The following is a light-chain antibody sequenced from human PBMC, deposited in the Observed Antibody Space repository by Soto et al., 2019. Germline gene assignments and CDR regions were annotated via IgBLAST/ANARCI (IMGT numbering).Light chain of an antibody. Sequence: EILMTQSPATLSVSPGERATLSCRASQSVYTNLAWYQQKPGQAPRLLMYGGSTRATGIPARFGGRGSGTEFTLTISSLQSEDFAVYYCQQYNDWLWTFGQGTKVDIK. J-gene: IGKJ1*01. CDR3: QQYNDWLWT. V-gene: IGKV3-15*01. CDR1: QSVYTN. CDR2: GGS.